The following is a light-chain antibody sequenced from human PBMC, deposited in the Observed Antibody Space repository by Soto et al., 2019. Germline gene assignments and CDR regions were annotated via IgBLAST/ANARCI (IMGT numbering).Light chain of an antibody. Sequence: QSAPTQPASVSGSPGQSITISCTGTSSDVGGYNYVSWYQQHPGKAPKFMIYEVSNRPSGVSNRFSGSKSGNTASLTISGVQAEDEADYYCSSYTSSSTLVFGTGTKVTVL. CDR3: SSYTSSSTLV. CDR2: EVS. CDR1: SSDVGGYNY. V-gene: IGLV2-14*01. J-gene: IGLJ1*01.